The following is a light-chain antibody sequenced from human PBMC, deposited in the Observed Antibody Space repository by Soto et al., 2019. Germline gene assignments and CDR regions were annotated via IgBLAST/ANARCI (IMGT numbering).Light chain of an antibody. Sequence: EIVVTQSPATLSVSLGDRATLSCRASQSVGSNLAWYQQKPGQAPRLLIYGPSTRATGIPARFSGSGSGTEFTLTISSLQSEDFAVYYCQQYKNWPTFGGGTKVEIK. V-gene: IGKV3-15*01. CDR3: QQYKNWPT. J-gene: IGKJ4*01. CDR2: GPS. CDR1: QSVGSN.